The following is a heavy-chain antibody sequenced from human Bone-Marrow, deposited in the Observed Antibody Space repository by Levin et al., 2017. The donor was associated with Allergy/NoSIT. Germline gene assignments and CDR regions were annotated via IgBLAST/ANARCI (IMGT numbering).Heavy chain of an antibody. CDR3: STVRYCTSGVCYSRYYYYYGMDV. CDR1: GFTFSNAW. D-gene: IGHD2-21*02. Sequence: VGSLRLSCAASGFTFSNAWINWVRQAPGKGLEWVGRIKGKTDGATTDYAAPVKGRFTISRDDSKNMVYLQMNSLKTEDTAVYYCSTVRYCTSGVCYSRYYYYYGMDVWGQGTTVTVSS. CDR2: IKGKTDGATT. J-gene: IGHJ6*02. V-gene: IGHV3-15*07.